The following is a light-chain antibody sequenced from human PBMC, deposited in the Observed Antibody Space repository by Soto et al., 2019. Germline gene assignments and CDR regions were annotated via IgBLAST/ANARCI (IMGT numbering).Light chain of an antibody. J-gene: IGKJ1*01. CDR2: GAS. Sequence: EIVLTQSPVTLSLSPGERATVSCRASQTVSSGFLAWYQHKPGQPPRLLIYGASTRATGIPGRFSGSGSGTEFTLTISSLQSEDFAVYYCQHDYNWPRTFGQGTKVDIK. CDR1: QTVSSG. V-gene: IGKV3-15*01. CDR3: QHDYNWPRT.